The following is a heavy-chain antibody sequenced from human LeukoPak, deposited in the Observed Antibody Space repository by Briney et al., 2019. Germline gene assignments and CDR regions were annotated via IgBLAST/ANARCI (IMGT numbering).Heavy chain of an antibody. J-gene: IGHJ4*02. D-gene: IGHD3-22*01. CDR2: ISGSGGST. CDR3: AKDGNSITMINHHDY. V-gene: IGHV3-23*01. Sequence: GGSLRLSCAASGFTFSSYAMSWVRQAPGKGLEWASAISGSGGSTYYADSVKGRFTISRDNSKNTLYLQMNSLRAEDTAVYYCAKDGNSITMINHHDYWGQGTLVTVSS. CDR1: GFTFSSYA.